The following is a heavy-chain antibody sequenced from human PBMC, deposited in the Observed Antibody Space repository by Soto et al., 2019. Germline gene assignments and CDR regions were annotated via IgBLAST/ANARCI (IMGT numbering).Heavy chain of an antibody. D-gene: IGHD6-13*01. CDR2: MKRYRGGGTT. CDR3: IWQQDFYYGKAV. J-gene: IGHJ6*02. Sequence: EVQLVESGGALVPPGGSFRLSCPGTGLSFSPAWMNWVRRAPGKGLEWVGRMKRYRGGGTTDYAATVQGRFTISRDDSKNTLYLQMNSLKFEDTALYFCIWQQDFYYGKAVWGQGTTVTVSS. CDR1: GLSFSPAW. V-gene: IGHV3-15*07.